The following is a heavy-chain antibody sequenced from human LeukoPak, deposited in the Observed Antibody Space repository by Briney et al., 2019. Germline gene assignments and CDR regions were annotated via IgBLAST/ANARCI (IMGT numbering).Heavy chain of an antibody. CDR1: GGSFSGYY. V-gene: IGHV4-34*01. D-gene: IGHD3-22*01. CDR3: ARAVHYCYDSSGYYNWFDP. CDR2: INHSGST. Sequence: SETLSLTCAVYGGSFSGYYWSWIRQPPGKGLEWIGEINHSGSTNYNPSLKSRVTISVDTSKNQFSLKLSSVTAADTAVYYCARAVHYCYDSSGYYNWFDPWGQGTLVTVSP. J-gene: IGHJ5*02.